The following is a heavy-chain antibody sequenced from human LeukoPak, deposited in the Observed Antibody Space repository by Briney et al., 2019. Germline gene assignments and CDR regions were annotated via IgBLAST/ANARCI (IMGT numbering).Heavy chain of an antibody. V-gene: IGHV4-39*01. Sequence: PSETLSLTCTVSGGSISSSSYYWGWIRQPPGKGLEWIGSIYYSGSTYYNPSLTSQVTISVDTSKNQFSLKLSSVTAADTAVYYSARVPRYGGNDYWGQGTLVTVSS. CDR1: GGSISSSSYY. J-gene: IGHJ4*02. D-gene: IGHD4-23*01. CDR3: ARVPRYGGNDY. CDR2: IYYSGST.